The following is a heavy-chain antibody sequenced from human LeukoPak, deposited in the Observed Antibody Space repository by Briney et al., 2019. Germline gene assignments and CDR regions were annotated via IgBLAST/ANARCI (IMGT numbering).Heavy chain of an antibody. V-gene: IGHV4-59*01. CDR3: ARDSTDWYFQH. CDR2: IYYSGIT. Sequence: PSETLSLTCTVSGGSISSYYWSWIRQPPGKGLEWIGYIYYSGITNYNPSLKSRVTMSVDTSKNQFSLKLSSVTAADTAVYYCARDSTDWYFQHWGQGTLVTVSS. J-gene: IGHJ1*01. CDR1: GGSISSYY. D-gene: IGHD2/OR15-2a*01.